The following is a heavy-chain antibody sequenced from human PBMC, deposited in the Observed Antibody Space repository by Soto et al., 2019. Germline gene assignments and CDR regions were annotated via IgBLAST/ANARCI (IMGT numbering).Heavy chain of an antibody. V-gene: IGHV3-74*01. Sequence: EVQLVESGGGLVQPGGSLRLSCAASKFTFSSYWMHWVRQAPGKGLVWVSRINTDGTRTTYADSVKGRFTISRDNAKNTAFLQMDSLRAEDTAMYYYVRVDSGRYEWSDPWGQGTLVTVSP. CDR3: VRVDSGRYEWSDP. CDR2: INTDGTRT. J-gene: IGHJ5*02. CDR1: KFTFSSYW. D-gene: IGHD1-26*01.